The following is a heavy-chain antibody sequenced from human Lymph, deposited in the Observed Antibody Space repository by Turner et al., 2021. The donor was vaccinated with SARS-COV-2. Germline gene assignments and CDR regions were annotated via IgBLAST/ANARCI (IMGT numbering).Heavy chain of an antibody. CDR3: ARHITICGVAGSWFDS. V-gene: IGHV4-39*01. CDR2: IDYSGSI. CDR1: GCSISSSSYY. J-gene: IGHJ5*01. Sequence: QLPLQESGPGQVKPAETLALAYILAGCSISSSSYYGGWIRHPPGKGLEWIGSIDYSGSIDYNPSHKSRVTISVDTSKIQFSLKLSSVNAADTAVYYCARHITICGVAGSWFDSWGQGTLVTVSS. D-gene: IGHD3-3*01.